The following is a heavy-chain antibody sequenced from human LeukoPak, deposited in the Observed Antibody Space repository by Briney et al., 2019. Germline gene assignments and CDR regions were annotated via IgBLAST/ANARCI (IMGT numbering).Heavy chain of an antibody. CDR1: GFIFSANA. V-gene: IGHV3-23*01. CDR2: LSGSGDST. D-gene: IGHD6-6*01. Sequence: GGSLRLSCAASGFIFSANAMSWVRQAPGKGLEWVSALSGSGDSTYYADSVKGRFTISRDSSKNTLYLQMTSLRAEDTAIYYCAKDFQKYSSSSPPFDYWGQGTLVTVSS. CDR3: AKDFQKYSSSSPPFDY. J-gene: IGHJ4*02.